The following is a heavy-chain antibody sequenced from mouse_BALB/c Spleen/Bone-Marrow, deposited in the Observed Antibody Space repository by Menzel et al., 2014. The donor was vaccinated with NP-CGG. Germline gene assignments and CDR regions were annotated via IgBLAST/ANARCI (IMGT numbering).Heavy chain of an antibody. CDR1: GYIFTSYW. Sequence: KQSGSELVRPGASVKLSCKASGYIFTSYWMHWVKQRPGQGLEWIGNIYPGSGSTNYDEKFKSKATLTVDTSSSTAYMQLSSLTSEDSAVYYCTNHYFDYWGQGTTLTVSS. J-gene: IGHJ2*01. CDR2: IYPGSGST. V-gene: IGHV1S22*01. CDR3: TNHYFDY.